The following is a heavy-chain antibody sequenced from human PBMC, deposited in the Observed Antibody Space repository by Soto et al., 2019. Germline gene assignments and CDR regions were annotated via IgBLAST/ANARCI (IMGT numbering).Heavy chain of an antibody. V-gene: IGHV1-69*13. CDR2: IIPIFGTA. Sequence: ASVKVSCKASGGTFSSYAISWVRQAPGQGLEWMGGIIPIFGTANYAQKFQGRVTITADESTSTAYMELSSLRSEDTAVYYCARVFPYLVDGLADGTFDIWGQGTMVTVSS. CDR3: ARVFPYLVDGLADGTFDI. J-gene: IGHJ3*02. CDR1: GGTFSSYA. D-gene: IGHD1-26*01.